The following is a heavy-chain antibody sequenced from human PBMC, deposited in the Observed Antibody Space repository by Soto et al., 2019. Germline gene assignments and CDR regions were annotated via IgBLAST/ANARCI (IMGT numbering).Heavy chain of an antibody. CDR2: ISYDGSNK. CDR3: AKAEDYYDSSATPDY. J-gene: IGHJ4*02. Sequence: QVQLVESGGGVVQPGRSLRLSCAASGFTFSSYGMHWVRQAPGKGLEWVAVISYDGSNKYYADSVKGRFTISRDNSKNTLYLQMNSLRAEDTAVYYCAKAEDYYDSSATPDYWGQGTLVTVSS. V-gene: IGHV3-30*18. CDR1: GFTFSSYG. D-gene: IGHD3-22*01.